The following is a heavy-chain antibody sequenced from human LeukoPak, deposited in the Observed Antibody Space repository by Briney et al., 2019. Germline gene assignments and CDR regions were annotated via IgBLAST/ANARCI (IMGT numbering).Heavy chain of an antibody. CDR3: AREVGGGSSSSNYYYYMDV. J-gene: IGHJ6*03. CDR1: GYTFTSYD. Sequence: ASVKVSCKASGYTFTSYDINWVRQATGQGLEWMGWMNPNSGNTGYAQKFQGRVTITRNTSISTAYMELSSLRSEDTAVYYCAREVGGGSSSSNYYYYMDVWGKGTTVTVSS. CDR2: MNPNSGNT. D-gene: IGHD6-6*01. V-gene: IGHV1-8*03.